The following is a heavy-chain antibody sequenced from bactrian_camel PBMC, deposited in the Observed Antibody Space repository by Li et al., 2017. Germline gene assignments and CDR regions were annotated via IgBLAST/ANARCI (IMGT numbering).Heavy chain of an antibody. D-gene: IGHD6*01. J-gene: IGHJ4*01. CDR2: NNSSGRNT. Sequence: HVQLVESGGGLVQPGGSLSLSCVASGFTFSRYWMYWVRQAPGKGLEWVSDNNSSGRNTNYADSVKGRFIISRDNAKNTLYLQLNSLKTEDMAMYYCATDPYGRSAFNRPPLRYWGQGTQVTVS. V-gene: IGHV3S1*01. CDR1: GFTFSRYW. CDR3: ATDPYGRSAFNRPPLRY.